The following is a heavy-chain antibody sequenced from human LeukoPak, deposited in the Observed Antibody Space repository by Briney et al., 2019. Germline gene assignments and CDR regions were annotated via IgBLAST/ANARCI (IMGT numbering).Heavy chain of an antibody. CDR2: IIPSGHTT. CDR3: AKDDRWLQFCC. CDR1: GFTFTNAW. Sequence: PGGSLRLSCAASGFTFTNAWMNWVRQAPGKGLEWVSGIIPSGHTTYYADSVRGRFTISRDNSRNTLYLQMNSLRAEDTAVYYCAKDDRWLQFCCWGQGTLVTVSA. J-gene: IGHJ4*02. D-gene: IGHD5-24*01. V-gene: IGHV3-23*01.